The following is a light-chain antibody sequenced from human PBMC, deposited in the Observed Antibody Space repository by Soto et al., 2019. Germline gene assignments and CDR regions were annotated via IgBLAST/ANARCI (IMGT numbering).Light chain of an antibody. Sequence: QSVLTQPPSLSGAPGQNIIISCTGGGSNIGAGFDVHWYQQLPGTAPKLLIYGNTNRPSGVPDRFSGSKSGTSASLVITGLQADDEAHYYCQSYDTGLSGPVVFGGGTKLTVL. CDR1: GSNIGAGFD. J-gene: IGLJ2*01. CDR3: QSYDTGLSGPVV. CDR2: GNT. V-gene: IGLV1-40*01.